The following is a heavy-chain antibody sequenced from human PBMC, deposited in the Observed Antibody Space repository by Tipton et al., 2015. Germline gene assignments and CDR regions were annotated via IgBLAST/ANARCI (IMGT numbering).Heavy chain of an antibody. V-gene: IGHV1-2*02. CDR1: GYTFTGHY. CDR2: IDPNSGGT. D-gene: IGHD3-10*01. CDR3: ARVTSGTWSRYYFYGLDV. J-gene: IGHJ6*02. Sequence: QSGAEVKKPGASVKVSCKASGYTFTGHYMHWVRQAPGQGLEWMGWIDPNSGGTNYGQRFQGRVTMTRDTSISTVYMELSRLRSDDTAVYFCARVTSGTWSRYYFYGLDVWGPGTTVTVSS.